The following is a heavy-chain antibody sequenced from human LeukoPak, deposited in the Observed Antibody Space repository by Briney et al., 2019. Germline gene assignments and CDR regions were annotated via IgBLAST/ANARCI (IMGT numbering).Heavy chain of an antibody. CDR1: GFTFSSYG. CDR2: ISYDGSYK. J-gene: IGHJ3*02. Sequence: PGGSLRLSCAASGFTFSSYGMHRVRQAPGRGLEWVAVISYDGSYKYYADSVKGRFTISRDNSKNTLFLQMNNLRTEDSAVYFCAKIAVAALEDDAFDIWGQGTMVTVSS. D-gene: IGHD6-19*01. V-gene: IGHV3-30*18. CDR3: AKIAVAALEDDAFDI.